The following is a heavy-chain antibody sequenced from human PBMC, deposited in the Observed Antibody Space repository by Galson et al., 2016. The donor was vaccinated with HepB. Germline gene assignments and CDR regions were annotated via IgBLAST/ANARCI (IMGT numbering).Heavy chain of an antibody. D-gene: IGHD2/OR15-2a*01. CDR2: IVSRGTT. Sequence: TLSLTCTVSGAPIRSDSHSWNWIRQPAGKGLEWIGRIVSRGTTNLNPALKSRVTILKDTSRNQLSLQLMSVTAADTAVYYCARESEGNCNSYYCHFDKSDYSGQGILVAVSS. CDR3: ARESEGNCNSYYCHFDKSDY. J-gene: IGHJ4*02. CDR1: GAPIRSDSHS. V-gene: IGHV4-61*02.